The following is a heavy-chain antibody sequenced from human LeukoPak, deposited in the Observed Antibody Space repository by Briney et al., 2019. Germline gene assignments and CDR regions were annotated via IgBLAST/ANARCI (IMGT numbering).Heavy chain of an antibody. CDR3: TKGSNSGSFYRGWGGEFDY. CDR2: IGWNPISF. D-gene: IGHD1-26*01. Sequence: PGGSLRLSCATSGFTFDRYAMHWVRRAPGKGLEWVSGIGWNPISFDYAYSVKGRFTISRDNAKKSLYLQMNSLRPDDTGFYYCTKGSNSGSFYRGWGGEFDYWGQGILVTVSS. CDR1: GFTFDRYA. J-gene: IGHJ4*02. V-gene: IGHV3-9*01.